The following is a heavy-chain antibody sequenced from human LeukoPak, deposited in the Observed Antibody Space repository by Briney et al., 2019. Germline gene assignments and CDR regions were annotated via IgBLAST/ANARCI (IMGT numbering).Heavy chain of an antibody. D-gene: IGHD1-26*01. J-gene: IGHJ4*02. CDR2: ITGGGDTT. Sequence: PGGSLRLSCAASGFSFSSYAMSWVRQAPGKGLEWVSSITGGGDTTHYAASVQGRFTISRDNSKNTLYLQMNSLSAEDTAVYYCARDLGYYRADYWGQGTLVTVSS. V-gene: IGHV3-23*01. CDR3: ARDLGYYRADY. CDR1: GFSFSSYA.